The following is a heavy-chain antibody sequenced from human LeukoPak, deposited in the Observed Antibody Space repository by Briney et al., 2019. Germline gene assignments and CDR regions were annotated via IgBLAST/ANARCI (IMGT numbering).Heavy chain of an antibody. Sequence: GASVKVPCKASGYTFTSYGISWVRQAPGQGLEWMRWISAYNGNTNYAQKLQGRVTMTTDTSTSTAYMELRSLRSDDTAVYYCARQPLQLYWWCPDYWGQGTLVTVSS. D-gene: IGHD2-8*02. CDR3: ARQPLQLYWWCPDY. J-gene: IGHJ4*02. CDR2: ISAYNGNT. V-gene: IGHV1-18*01. CDR1: GYTFTSYG.